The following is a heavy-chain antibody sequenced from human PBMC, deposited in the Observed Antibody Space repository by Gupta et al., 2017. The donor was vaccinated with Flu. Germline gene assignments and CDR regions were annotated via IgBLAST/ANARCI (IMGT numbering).Heavy chain of an antibody. CDR1: GFAFGTYA. CDR3: ARDAAGTDFNWFDP. V-gene: IGHV3-21*01. CDR2: ISSSSTYI. J-gene: IGHJ5*01. D-gene: IGHD6-13*01. Sequence: EVQLVESGGGLVKPGGSLRLSCEGKGFAFGTYALNWVRQVPGKGLEWVASISSSSTYIFYHDSVKGRFTTSRDNAKNSLFLQMNSLRSEDTAFYHCARDAAGTDFNWFDPWGPGTLVTVSS.